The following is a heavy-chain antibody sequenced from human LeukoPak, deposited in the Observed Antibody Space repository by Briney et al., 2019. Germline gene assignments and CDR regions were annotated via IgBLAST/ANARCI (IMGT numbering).Heavy chain of an antibody. CDR2: IYTSGST. CDR1: GGSISSGSYY. J-gene: IGHJ4*02. CDR3: ARDPDY. V-gene: IGHV4-61*02. Sequence: SSETLSLTCTDSGGSISSGSYYWSWIRQPAGKGLEWIGRIYTSGSTNYNPSLKSRVTISVDTSKNQFSLKLSSVTAADTAVYYCARDPDYWGQGTLVTVSS.